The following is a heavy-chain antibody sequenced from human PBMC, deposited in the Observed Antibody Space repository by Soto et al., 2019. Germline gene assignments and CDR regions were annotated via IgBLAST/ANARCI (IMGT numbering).Heavy chain of an antibody. CDR2: IYHSGST. V-gene: IGHV4-30-2*01. CDR3: ARVRYSDNWHGFIDY. Sequence: PSETLSLTCTVSGGSISSGAYSWGWIRQPPGKGLEWIGYIYHSGSTYYIPSLRSRVTISMDRTKNQFSLHLNSVTAGDTAVYFCARVRYSDNWHGFIDYWGQGTLVTVSS. CDR1: GGSISSGAYS. J-gene: IGHJ4*02. D-gene: IGHD4-4*01.